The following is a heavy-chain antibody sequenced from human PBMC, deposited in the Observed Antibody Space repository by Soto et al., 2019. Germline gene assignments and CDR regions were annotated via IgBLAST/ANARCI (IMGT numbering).Heavy chain of an antibody. D-gene: IGHD3-10*01. Sequence: QVQLVQSGAEVKKPGASLKVSCQASGYTFTGYDINWVRQATGQGLEWMGWMNPNSGNTGYAQKFQGRVTMTRYTSISTAYMELSSLRSEVRAVYYCARERGGMDVWGLGTTVTVSS. CDR1: GYTFTGYD. J-gene: IGHJ6*02. CDR2: MNPNSGNT. CDR3: ARERGGMDV. V-gene: IGHV1-8*01.